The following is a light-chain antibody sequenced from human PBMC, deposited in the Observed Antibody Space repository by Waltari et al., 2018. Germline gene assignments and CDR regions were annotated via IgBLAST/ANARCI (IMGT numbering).Light chain of an antibody. V-gene: IGKV3-11*01. CDR3: QQHSNWPPSIT. CDR1: QSVDTS. J-gene: IGKJ5*01. CDR2: DAS. Sequence: EVVLTQSPATLSLSPGERASLSCRARQSVDTSLAWYQQKPGQAPRLLIYDASNRATGIPPRFSGSGSGTDFTLTISGLEPEDFTVYYCQQHSNWPPSITFGQGTRLE.